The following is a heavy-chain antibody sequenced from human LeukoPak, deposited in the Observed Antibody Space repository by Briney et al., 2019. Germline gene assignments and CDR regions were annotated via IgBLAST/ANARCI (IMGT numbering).Heavy chain of an antibody. CDR1: GFTFSSYA. J-gene: IGHJ4*02. D-gene: IGHD3-22*01. V-gene: IGHV3-30-3*01. CDR3: AKGVGDSSGYSY. Sequence: PGGSLRLSCAASGFTFSSYAMQWVRQAPGKGLEGGAVISYDGSNKDYADSVKGRFTISRDYSKNTLYLQMNSLRAEDTAVYYCAKGVGDSSGYSYWGQGTLVTVSS. CDR2: ISYDGSNK.